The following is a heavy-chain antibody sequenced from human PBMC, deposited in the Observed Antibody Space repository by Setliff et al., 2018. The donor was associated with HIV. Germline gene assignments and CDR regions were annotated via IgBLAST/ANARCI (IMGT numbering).Heavy chain of an antibody. CDR1: GGSMSSFY. V-gene: IGHV4-59*01. CDR2: IYYSGTT. J-gene: IGHJ4*02. D-gene: IGHD1-7*01. CDR3: SRGGTMAEY. Sequence: PSETLSLTCTVSGGSMSSFYWSWIRQSPGQGLEWIGYIYYSGTTDYNPALESRVTIAVDTSKNQFSLRLTSVTSADTAFYYCSRGGTMAEYWGPGKVVTVSS.